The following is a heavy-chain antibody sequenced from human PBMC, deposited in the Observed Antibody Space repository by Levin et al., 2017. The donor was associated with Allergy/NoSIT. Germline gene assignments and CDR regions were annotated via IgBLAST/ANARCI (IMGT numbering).Heavy chain of an antibody. CDR1: GDSVPSNSAA. CDR2: TCYRSKWYN. Sequence: PSQTLSLTCAISGDSVPSNSAAWNWIRPCPSRGLDGLGRTCYRSKWYNNYAISVKSRITIHPDTSKNQFSVQLNSMTAEDTAVNYCARGDQYASVWDQGSLVTVSS. CDR3: ARGDQYASV. V-gene: IGHV6-1*01. J-gene: IGHJ4*02.